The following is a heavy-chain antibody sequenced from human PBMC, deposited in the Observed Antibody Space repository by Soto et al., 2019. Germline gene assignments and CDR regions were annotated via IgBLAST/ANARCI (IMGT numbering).Heavy chain of an antibody. CDR2: ISAYNGNT. V-gene: IGHV1-18*04. Sequence: ASGKVSCKASGYTFTSYGISWVRQAPGQGLERMGWISAYNGNTSYAQKLQGRVTMTTDTSTSTAYMELRSLRSDDTAVYYCAREGTMVRGVIISYYGMDVWGQGTTVTVSS. D-gene: IGHD3-10*01. CDR3: AREGTMVRGVIISYYGMDV. J-gene: IGHJ6*02. CDR1: GYTFTSYG.